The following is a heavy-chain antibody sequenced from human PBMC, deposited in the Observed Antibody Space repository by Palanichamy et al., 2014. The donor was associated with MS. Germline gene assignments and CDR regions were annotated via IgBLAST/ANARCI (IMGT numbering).Heavy chain of an antibody. J-gene: IGHJ4*02. CDR2: IGSSDGSM. V-gene: IGHV3-48*01. D-gene: IGHD4-23*01. Sequence: EVQLVESGGGLVQPGGSLRLSCAASGFTFSSYGMNWVRQAPGKGLEWVSYIGSSDGSMHYVDSVKGRFTISRDNAKNSRYLQMNSLRVEDTAVYYCARAARWGYDCWGQGTLVTVSS. CDR3: ARAARWGYDC. CDR1: GFTFSSYG.